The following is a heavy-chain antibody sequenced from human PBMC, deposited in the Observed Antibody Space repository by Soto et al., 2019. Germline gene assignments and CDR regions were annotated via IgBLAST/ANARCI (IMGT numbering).Heavy chain of an antibody. J-gene: IGHJ4*02. V-gene: IGHV1-18*01. D-gene: IGHD6-13*01. Sequence: ASVKVSCKASGYTFTRNGIIWVRGAPGQGLEWMAWINPYNGNTKYAEKFLGRVTVTTDTSTATAYMEVRSLTSDDTAVFYCARVGVGLAAPRVWPYWGQGTPVTVSS. CDR1: GYTFTRNG. CDR3: ARVGVGLAAPRVWPY. CDR2: INPYNGNT.